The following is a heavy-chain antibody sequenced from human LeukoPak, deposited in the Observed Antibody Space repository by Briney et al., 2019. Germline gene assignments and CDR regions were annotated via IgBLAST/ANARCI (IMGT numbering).Heavy chain of an antibody. CDR2: INPNSGGT. D-gene: IGHD2-15*01. CDR1: GYTFTGYY. V-gene: IGHV1-2*02. CDR3: AGDGGGVVVVAATPYYYYGMDV. Sequence: GASVKVSCKASGYTFTGYYMHWVRQAPGQGLEWMGWINPNSGGTNYAQKFQGRVTMTRDTSISTAYMELSRLRSDDTAVYYGAGDGGGVVVVAATPYYYYGMDVWGQGTTVTVSS. J-gene: IGHJ6*02.